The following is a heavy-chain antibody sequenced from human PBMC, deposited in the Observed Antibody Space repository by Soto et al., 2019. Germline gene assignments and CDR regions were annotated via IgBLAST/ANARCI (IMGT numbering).Heavy chain of an antibody. J-gene: IGHJ4*02. D-gene: IGHD3-22*01. CDR2: IYSGGST. V-gene: IGHV3-53*01. Sequence: PGESLKISCAASGFTVSSNYMSWVRQAPGKGLEWVSVIYSGGSTYYADSVKGRFTISRDNSKNTLYLQMNSLRAEDTAVYYCARAPQFDSSGYYSWGQGTLVTVSS. CDR1: GFTVSSNY. CDR3: ARAPQFDSSGYYS.